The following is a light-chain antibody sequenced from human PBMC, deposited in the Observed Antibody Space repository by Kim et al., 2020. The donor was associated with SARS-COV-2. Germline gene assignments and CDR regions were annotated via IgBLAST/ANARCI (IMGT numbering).Light chain of an antibody. J-gene: IGLJ2*01. Sequence: QAGLTQPPSVSKGLGQTATLICTGNGNNVGIQGAAWLQQHQGHPPKLLSYRNHNRPSGISERFSASRSGSTASLTITGLQPEDEADYFCSAWDASLDVVVFGGGTQLTVL. CDR3: SAWDASLDVVV. V-gene: IGLV10-54*01. CDR2: RNH. CDR1: GNNVGIQG.